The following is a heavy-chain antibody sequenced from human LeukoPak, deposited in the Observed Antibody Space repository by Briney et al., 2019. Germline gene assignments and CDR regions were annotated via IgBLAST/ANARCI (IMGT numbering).Heavy chain of an antibody. CDR1: EHMVRNSY. D-gene: IGHD3-10*01. CDR3: VRDLRDRRGYSNYYMDV. Sequence: GGSLRLSSEGPEHMVRNSYMSGVRQSPGRGLEWVSVIYSGGSTDYADSVKGRFTTSRDTSKNTLYLQMNDVRAEDTGIYYCVRDLRDRRGYSNYYMDVWGKGTTVTVSS. V-gene: IGHV3-53*01. J-gene: IGHJ6*03. CDR2: IYSGGST.